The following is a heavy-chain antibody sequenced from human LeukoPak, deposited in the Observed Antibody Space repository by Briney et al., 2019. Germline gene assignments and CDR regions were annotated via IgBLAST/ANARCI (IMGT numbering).Heavy chain of an antibody. D-gene: IGHD3-10*01. V-gene: IGHV1-2*02. CDR1: GYTFTGYY. CDR3: ARADYGSGSYWRYYYYYYMDV. Sequence: ASVKVSCKASGYTFTGYYMHWVRQAPGQGLEWMGWINPNSGGTNYAQKFQGRVTMTRDMSTSTVYMELSSLRSEDTAVYYCARADYGSGSYWRYYYYYYMDVWGKGTTVTVSS. J-gene: IGHJ6*03. CDR2: INPNSGGT.